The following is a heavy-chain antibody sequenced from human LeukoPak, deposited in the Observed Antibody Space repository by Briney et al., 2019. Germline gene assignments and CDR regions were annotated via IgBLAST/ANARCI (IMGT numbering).Heavy chain of an antibody. J-gene: IGHJ4*02. CDR3: ARDMWELQSEYYYDY. CDR2: INPNSGDT. Sequence: ASVTVSCKASGYTFTGHYLNWLRQAPGQGLEWMGRINPNSGDTKYADKFQGRVIMTRDTSTSTAYMELNGLRSDDTASYYCARDMWELQSEYYYDYWGQGTLVTVSS. CDR1: GYTFTGHY. D-gene: IGHD1-26*01. V-gene: IGHV1-2*06.